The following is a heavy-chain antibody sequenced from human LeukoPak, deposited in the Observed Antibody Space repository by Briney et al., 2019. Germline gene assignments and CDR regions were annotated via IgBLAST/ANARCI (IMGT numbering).Heavy chain of an antibody. CDR2: IYYSGSI. CDR1: GGSIISSSYY. V-gene: IGHV4-39*01. J-gene: IGHJ4*02. D-gene: IGHD5-18*01. Sequence: SETLSLTCTVSGGSIISSSYYWGWIRQPPGKGLEWIGSIYYSGSIYYNPSLKSRVAISVDTSKNQFSLKLSSVTAADTAVYYCARHLARGYSYGYDYWGQGILVTVSS. CDR3: ARHLARGYSYGYDY.